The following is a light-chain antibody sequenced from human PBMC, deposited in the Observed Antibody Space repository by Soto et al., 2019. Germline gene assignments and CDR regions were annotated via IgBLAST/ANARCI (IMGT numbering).Light chain of an antibody. CDR3: QQYNLWPLT. CDR2: DAS. V-gene: IGKV3-15*01. J-gene: IGKJ4*02. Sequence: EIVMTQSPATLSVSPGERATLSCRASQSVSGNLAWYQQKPGQAPRLLIFDASTRATGIPGRFSGSGSGTEFTLTISSLLSEDFALYYCQQYNLWPLTFGRGTRVEIK. CDR1: QSVSGN.